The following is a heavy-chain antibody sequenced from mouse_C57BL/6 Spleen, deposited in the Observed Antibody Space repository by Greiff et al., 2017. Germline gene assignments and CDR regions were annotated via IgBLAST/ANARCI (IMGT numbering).Heavy chain of an antibody. J-gene: IGHJ1*03. CDR2: IYPSDSET. Sequence: VQLQQPGAELVRPGSSVKLSCKASGYTFTSYWMDWVKQRPGQGLEWIGNIYPSDSETHYNQKFKDKATLTVDKSSSTAYMQLSSLTSEDSAVYYCARRYRGGSNYDWYFDVWGTGTTVTVSS. D-gene: IGHD2-5*01. V-gene: IGHV1-61*01. CDR1: GYTFTSYW. CDR3: ARRYRGGSNYDWYFDV.